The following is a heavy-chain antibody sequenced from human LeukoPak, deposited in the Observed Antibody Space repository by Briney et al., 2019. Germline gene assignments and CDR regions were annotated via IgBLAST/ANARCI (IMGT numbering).Heavy chain of an antibody. J-gene: IGHJ3*02. Sequence: SETLSLTCTVSGGSISSYYWSWVRQPAGKGLEWIGRIYTSGSTNCNPSLKSRVTMSVDTSKNQFSLKLSSVTAADTAVYYCARGPCSSTSCPSRGAFDIWGQGTMVTVSS. V-gene: IGHV4-4*07. CDR3: ARGPCSSTSCPSRGAFDI. CDR1: GGSISSYY. D-gene: IGHD2-2*01. CDR2: IYTSGST.